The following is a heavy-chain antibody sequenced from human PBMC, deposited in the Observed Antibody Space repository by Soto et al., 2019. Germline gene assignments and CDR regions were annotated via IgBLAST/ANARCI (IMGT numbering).Heavy chain of an antibody. J-gene: IGHJ4*02. CDR3: ARDGGYCSSTSCQKQSPRHGNSFSGY. V-gene: IGHV1-18*01. Sequence: ASVKVSCKASGYTFTSYGISWVRQAPGQGLEWMGRISAYNGNANYAQKLQGRVTMTTDTSTSTAYMELSSLRSEDTAVYYCARDGGYCSSTSCQKQSPRHGNSFSGYWGQGTLVTVSS. CDR2: ISAYNGNA. D-gene: IGHD2-2*01. CDR1: GYTFTSYG.